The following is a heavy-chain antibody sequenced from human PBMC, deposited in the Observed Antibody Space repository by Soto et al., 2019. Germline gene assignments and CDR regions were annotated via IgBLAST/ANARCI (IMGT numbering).Heavy chain of an antibody. CDR2: ISYDGSNK. CDR3: ARALVPAAPNWFDP. V-gene: IGHV3-30-3*01. J-gene: IGHJ5*02. D-gene: IGHD2-2*01. CDR1: GFTFSSYA. Sequence: PGGSLRLSCAASGFTFSSYAMHWVRQAPGKGLEWVAVISYDGSNKYYADSVKGRFTISRDNSKNTLYLQMNSLRAEDTAVYYCARALVPAAPNWFDPWGQGTLVTVSS.